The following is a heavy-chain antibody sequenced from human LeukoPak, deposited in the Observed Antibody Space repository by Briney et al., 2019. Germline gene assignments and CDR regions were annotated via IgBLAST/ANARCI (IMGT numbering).Heavy chain of an antibody. CDR3: ARGLRGYSYGYYYCMDV. CDR2: INHSGST. D-gene: IGHD5-18*01. CDR1: GGSFSGYY. V-gene: IGHV4-34*01. J-gene: IGHJ6*03. Sequence: PSETLSLTCAVYGGSFSGYYWSWIRQPPGKGLEWIGEINHSGSTNYNPSLKSRVTISVDTSKNQFSLKLSSVTAADTAVYYCARGLRGYSYGYYYCMDVWGKGTTVTVSS.